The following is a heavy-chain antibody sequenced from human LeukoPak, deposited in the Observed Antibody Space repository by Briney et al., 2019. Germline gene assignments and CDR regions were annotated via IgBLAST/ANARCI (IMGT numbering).Heavy chain of an antibody. D-gene: IGHD3-10*01. J-gene: IGHJ4*02. V-gene: IGHV1-2*02. CDR1: GYTFTGYY. Sequence: ASVTVSCKASGYTFTGYYMHWVRKTPGQALEWMGWINPNTGDTNYGRKFQGRVTMTRDTSINTAYMELRSLRADDTAVYYCARSRRVGNGEYPDYWGQGTLVTVSS. CDR3: ARSRRVGNGEYPDY. CDR2: INPNTGDT.